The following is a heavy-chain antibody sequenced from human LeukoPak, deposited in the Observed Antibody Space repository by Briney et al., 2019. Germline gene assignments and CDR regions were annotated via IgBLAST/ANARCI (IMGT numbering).Heavy chain of an antibody. V-gene: IGHV3-30*02. CDR1: GFTFSSYG. CDR2: IRYDGSNK. Sequence: GGSLRLSCAASGFTFSSYGIHWVRQAPGKGLEWVAFIRYDGSNKYYADSVKGRFTISRDNSKNTLYLQMDSLRAEDTAIYYCAKDSSVYHYDSRNFDYWGQGTLVTVSS. D-gene: IGHD3-22*01. CDR3: AKDSSVYHYDSRNFDY. J-gene: IGHJ4*02.